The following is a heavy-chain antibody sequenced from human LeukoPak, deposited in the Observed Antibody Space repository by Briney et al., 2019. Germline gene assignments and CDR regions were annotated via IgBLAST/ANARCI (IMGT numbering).Heavy chain of an antibody. Sequence: SEALSLTCAASGGSISSSNWWSWVRQPPGKGLEWIGEIYHSGSTNYNPSLKSRVTISVDKSKSQFSLKLSSVTAADTAVYYCATAPILRGEGGEHYKYGMDVWGQGTTVIVSS. CDR3: ATAPILRGEGGEHYKYGMDV. D-gene: IGHD2-2*02. CDR2: IYHSGST. J-gene: IGHJ6*02. CDR1: GGSISSSNW. V-gene: IGHV4-4*02.